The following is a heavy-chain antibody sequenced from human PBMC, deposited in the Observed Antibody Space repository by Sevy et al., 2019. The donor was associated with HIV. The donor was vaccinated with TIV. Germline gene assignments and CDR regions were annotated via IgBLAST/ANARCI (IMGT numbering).Heavy chain of an antibody. V-gene: IGHV7-4-1*02. Sequence: ASVKVSCKASGYTFPSYAMNWVRQAPGQGLEWMGWINNNTGNPTYAQGFTGRFVFSLDTSVSTAYLQISSLKAEDIAVYYCARDPNFVIAAETYFDYWGQGTLVTVSS. D-gene: IGHD6-6*01. CDR1: GYTFPSYA. J-gene: IGHJ4*02. CDR3: ARDPNFVIAAETYFDY. CDR2: INNNTGNP.